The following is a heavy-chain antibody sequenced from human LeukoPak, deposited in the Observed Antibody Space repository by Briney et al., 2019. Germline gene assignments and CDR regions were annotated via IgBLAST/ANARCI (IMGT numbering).Heavy chain of an antibody. CDR2: IYYSGST. V-gene: IGHV4-39*01. CDR3: AVDCTNGVCYTDY. CDR1: GGSISSSSYY. J-gene: IGHJ4*02. D-gene: IGHD2-8*01. Sequence: PSETLSLTCTVSGGSISSSSYYWGWVRQPPGTGLEWIGSIYYSGSTYYNPSLKSRVTISVDTSKNQFSLKLSSVTAADTAVYYCAVDCTNGVCYTDYWGQGTLVTVSS.